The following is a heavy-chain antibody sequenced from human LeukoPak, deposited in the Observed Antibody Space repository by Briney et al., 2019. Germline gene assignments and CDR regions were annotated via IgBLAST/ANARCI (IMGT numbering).Heavy chain of an antibody. J-gene: IGHJ3*02. D-gene: IGHD3-10*01. V-gene: IGHV4-59*08. CDR3: ARLREDAFDI. CDR2: ISHNGIT. Sequence: SETLSLTCTVSGGSITVNYWSWVRQPPGKGLEWIGHISHNGITNYNPSLKSRLTISIDTSTIQFSLTLRSVTAADTAIYFCARLREDAFDIWGQGTMVTVSS. CDR1: GGSITVNY.